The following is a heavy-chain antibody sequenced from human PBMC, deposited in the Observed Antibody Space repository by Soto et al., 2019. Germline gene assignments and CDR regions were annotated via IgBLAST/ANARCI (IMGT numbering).Heavy chain of an antibody. D-gene: IGHD3-10*01. J-gene: IGHJ6*02. CDR3: ARHVGSWGSESYYLAYYYGMDV. CDR2: IYYSGST. Sequence: PSETLSLTCTVSGGSISSSSYYWGWIRQPPGKGLEWIGSIYYSGSTYYNPSLKSRVTISVDTSKNLYSLKLSSVTAADTAEYYCARHVGSWGSESYYLAYYYGMDVWGQGTTVTVSS. CDR1: GGSISSSSYY. V-gene: IGHV4-39*01.